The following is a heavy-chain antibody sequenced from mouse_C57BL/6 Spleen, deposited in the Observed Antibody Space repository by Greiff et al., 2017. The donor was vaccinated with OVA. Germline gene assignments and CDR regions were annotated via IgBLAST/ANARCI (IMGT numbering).Heavy chain of an antibody. V-gene: IGHV6-6*01. CDR2: IRNKANNHAT. J-gene: IGHJ3*01. CDR3: TRDDYDGESCAY. Sequence: EVKLMESGGGLVQPGGSMKLSCAASGFTFSDAWMDWVRQSPEKGLEWVAEIRNKANNHATYYAESVKGRFTISRDDSNSSVYLQMNSLRAEDTGIDYCTRDDYDGESCAYWGQGTLVTVSA. CDR1: GFTFSDAW. D-gene: IGHD2-4*01.